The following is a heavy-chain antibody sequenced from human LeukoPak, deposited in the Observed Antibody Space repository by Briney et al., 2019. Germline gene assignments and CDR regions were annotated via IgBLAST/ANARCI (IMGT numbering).Heavy chain of an antibody. CDR1: GFTFSSYG. J-gene: IGHJ4*02. Sequence: GGSLRLSCAASGFTFSSYGMHWVRQAPGKGLEWVAVIWYDGSNKYYADSVKGRFTISRDNSKNTLYLQMNSLRAEDTAVYYCAREGEDIVATITGWIDYWGQGTLVTVSS. CDR2: IWYDGSNK. V-gene: IGHV3-33*01. CDR3: AREGEDIVATITGWIDY. D-gene: IGHD5-12*01.